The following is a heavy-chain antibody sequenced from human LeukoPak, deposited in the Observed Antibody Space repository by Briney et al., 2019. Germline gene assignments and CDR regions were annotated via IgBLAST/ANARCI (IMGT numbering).Heavy chain of an antibody. CDR1: GGSFSGYY. D-gene: IGHD5-12*01. CDR2: INHSGST. Sequence: SETLSLTCAVYGGSFSGYYWSWIRQPPGKGLEWIGEINHSGSTNYNPSLKSRVTISVDTSKNQFSLKLRSVTAADTAVYYCARTGRWGHIVANWFDPWGQGTLVTVSS. CDR3: ARTGRWGHIVANWFDP. V-gene: IGHV4-34*01. J-gene: IGHJ5*02.